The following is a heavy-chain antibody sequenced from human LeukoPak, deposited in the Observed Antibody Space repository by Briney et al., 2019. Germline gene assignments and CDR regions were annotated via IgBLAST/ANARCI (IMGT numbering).Heavy chain of an antibody. CDR1: GGSISSNY. Sequence: TSETLSLTCTVSGGSISSNYWSWIRQPAGKGLEWIGRIYTSGSTNYNPSLKSRVTMSVDMSKNQFSLRLSSLTAADTAVYYCARASSGMYYYFDYWGQGTLVTVSS. J-gene: IGHJ4*02. CDR2: IYTSGST. V-gene: IGHV4-4*07. CDR3: ARASSGMYYYFDY. D-gene: IGHD6-19*01.